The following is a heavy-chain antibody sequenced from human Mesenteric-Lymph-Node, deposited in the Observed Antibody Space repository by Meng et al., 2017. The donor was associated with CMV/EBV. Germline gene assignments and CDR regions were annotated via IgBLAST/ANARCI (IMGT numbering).Heavy chain of an antibody. Sequence: GGSLRLSCAASGFTFTRYWMSWVRQAPGKGLEWVANIKQDGSERHYADSVKGRITISRDNAKNSLYLQMNSLRAEDTAVYYCARDRPGMDVWGQGTTVTVSS. CDR3: ARDRPGMDV. J-gene: IGHJ6*02. V-gene: IGHV3-7*01. CDR1: GFTFTRYW. CDR2: IKQDGSER.